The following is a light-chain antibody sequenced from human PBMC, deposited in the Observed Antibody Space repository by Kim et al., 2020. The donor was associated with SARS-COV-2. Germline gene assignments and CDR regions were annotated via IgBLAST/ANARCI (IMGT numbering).Light chain of an antibody. CDR1: SSDIGAYDY. J-gene: IGLJ3*02. Sequence: GQSITISCTGTSSDIGAYDYVAWFQQHPGKVPKLLIYDVNKRPSGDSNRFSGSKSGSTASLTISGLQAEDEADYYCSSFTTSSTFVFGGGTQLTVL. V-gene: IGLV2-14*03. CDR3: SSFTTSSTFV. CDR2: DVN.